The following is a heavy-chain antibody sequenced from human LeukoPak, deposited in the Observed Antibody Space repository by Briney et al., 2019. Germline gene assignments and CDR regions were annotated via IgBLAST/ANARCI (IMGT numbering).Heavy chain of an antibody. V-gene: IGHV1-2*02. D-gene: IGHD6-13*01. J-gene: IGHJ4*02. CDR2: INPNSGDT. CDR1: GFTFTVYY. CDR3: ARVSGSLFDY. Sequence: ASVTVSCKASGFTFTVYYMHWVRQAPGQGLEWMGWINPNSGDTNYAQKFQGRVTMTRDTSISTAYMEVSRLRSDDTAVYYCARVSGSLFDYWGQGSLVTVSS.